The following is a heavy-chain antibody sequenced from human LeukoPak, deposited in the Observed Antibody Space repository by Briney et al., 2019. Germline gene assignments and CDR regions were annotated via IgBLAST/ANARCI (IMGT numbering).Heavy chain of an antibody. J-gene: IGHJ4*02. CDR2: IYYSGST. D-gene: IGHD6-13*01. CDR1: GGSFSGYY. V-gene: IGHV4-34*01. CDR3: ARHGDNSSWYVAY. Sequence: PSETLSFTCAVYGGSFSGYYWSWIRQPPGKGLEWIGSIYYSGSTYYNPSLKSRVTISVDTSKNQFSLKLSSVTAADTAVYYCARHGDNSSWYVAYWGQGTLVTVSS.